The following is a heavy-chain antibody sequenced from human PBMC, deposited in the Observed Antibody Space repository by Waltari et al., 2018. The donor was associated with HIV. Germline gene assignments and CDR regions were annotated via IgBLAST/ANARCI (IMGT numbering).Heavy chain of an antibody. Sequence: QVQLVESGGGVVQPGRSLRGSCAAAGFPFSTSAMHWVPQAPGKGLEWVAVISYDGSNKYYADSVKGRFTISRDNSKNTLYLQMNSLRAEDTAVYYCARGGGYSSSYYFDYWGQGTLVTVSS. CDR1: GFPFSTSA. V-gene: IGHV3-30-3*01. CDR3: ARGGGYSSSYYFDY. D-gene: IGHD5-12*01. CDR2: ISYDGSNK. J-gene: IGHJ4*02.